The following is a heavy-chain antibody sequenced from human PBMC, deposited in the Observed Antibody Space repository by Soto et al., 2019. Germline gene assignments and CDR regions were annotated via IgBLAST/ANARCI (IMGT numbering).Heavy chain of an antibody. D-gene: IGHD3-22*01. CDR1: GYTFTSYA. CDR3: ARDYDSSGYLFDY. Sequence: ASVKVSCKASGYTFTSYAMHWVRQAPGQRLEWMGWINAGNGNTKYSQKFQGRVTITRDTSASTAYMELSSLRSEDTAVYYCARDYDSSGYLFDYWGQGTLVTISS. V-gene: IGHV1-3*01. CDR2: INAGNGNT. J-gene: IGHJ4*02.